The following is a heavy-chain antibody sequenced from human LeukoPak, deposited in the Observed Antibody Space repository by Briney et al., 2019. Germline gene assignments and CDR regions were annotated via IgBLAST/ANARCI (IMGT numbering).Heavy chain of an antibody. J-gene: IGHJ4*02. Sequence: AGGSLRLSCAASGFTFSSYAMHWVRQAPGKGLEWVAVISYDGSNKYYADSVKGRFTISRDNSKNTLYLQMNSLRAEDTAVYYCARDFAFDYWGQGTLVTVSS. CDR2: ISYDGSNK. V-gene: IGHV3-30-3*01. CDR1: GFTFSSYA. D-gene: IGHD3-3*01. CDR3: ARDFAFDY.